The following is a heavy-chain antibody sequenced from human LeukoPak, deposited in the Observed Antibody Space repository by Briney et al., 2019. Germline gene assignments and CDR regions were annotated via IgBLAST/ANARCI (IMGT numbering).Heavy chain of an antibody. V-gene: IGHV3-66*01. D-gene: IGHD2-21*02. J-gene: IGHJ6*02. CDR3: ARGSCGGDCYYYYYGMDV. CDR1: GFTVSNNF. Sequence: GGSLRLSCAASGFTVSNNFLSWVRQAPGKGLEWVSLIYGGGSTYYADSVKGRFTISRDNPKNTLYLQMNSLRAEDSAVYYCARGSCGGDCYYYYYGMDVWALGTTVTVSS. CDR2: IYGGGST.